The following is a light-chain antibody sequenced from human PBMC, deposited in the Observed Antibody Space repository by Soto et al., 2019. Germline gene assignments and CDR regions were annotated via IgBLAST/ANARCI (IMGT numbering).Light chain of an antibody. J-gene: IGLJ2*01. V-gene: IGLV2-14*03. CDR1: SSDADAYNY. CDR2: DVS. CDR3: SSYTSSTIL. Sequence: QAVLTQPASVSGSPGQSIIISCTGTSSDADAYNYVSWYQHHPGKAPKLLIYDVSNRPSGISNRFSGSKSGNTASLTNSGLQPEDEADYFCSSYTSSTILFGGGTKVTVL.